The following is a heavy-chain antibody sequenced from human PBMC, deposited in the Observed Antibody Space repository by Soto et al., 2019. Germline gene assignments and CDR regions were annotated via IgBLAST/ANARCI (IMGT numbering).Heavy chain of an antibody. CDR3: ARVAYTSRATHWFDC. D-gene: IGHD3-16*01. V-gene: IGHV1-69*13. CDR2: IIPLFGTT. Sequence: SVKVSCKASGGTFTNYAVSWVRQAPGQGPEWMGDIIPLFGTTNYAQKFQGRLTIVADESTSTGYMELTNLRSEDTALYHCARVAYTSRATHWFDCWGQGTLVTVSS. J-gene: IGHJ5*01. CDR1: GGTFTNYA.